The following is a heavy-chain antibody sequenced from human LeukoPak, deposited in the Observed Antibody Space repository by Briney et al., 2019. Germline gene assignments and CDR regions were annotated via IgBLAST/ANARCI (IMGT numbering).Heavy chain of an antibody. Sequence: GGSLRLSCAASRFIFSNYEMNWVRQAPGKGLEWVLYISSSGSTKYYADSVKGRFTISRDNAKNSLYLQMNSLRAEDTAVYYCARPGRGYSGDEGYWGQGTLVTVSS. CDR3: ARPGRGYSGDEGY. J-gene: IGHJ4*02. CDR1: RFIFSNYE. CDR2: ISSSGSTK. V-gene: IGHV3-48*03. D-gene: IGHD5-12*01.